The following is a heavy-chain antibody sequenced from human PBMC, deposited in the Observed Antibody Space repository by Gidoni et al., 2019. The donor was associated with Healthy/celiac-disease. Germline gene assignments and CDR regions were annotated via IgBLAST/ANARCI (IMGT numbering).Heavy chain of an antibody. CDR2: ISYSGST. Sequence: QLQLQESGPGLVQPSETLSLTCTVSGGPIRSSSYYWGWIRQPPGKGLEWIGNISYSGSTYYNPSLKSRVTISVDTPKNQFSLKLSSVTAADTAVYYCASRAAAGPYYFAYWGQGTLVTVSS. V-gene: IGHV4-39*01. CDR3: ASRAAAGPYYFAY. CDR1: GGPIRSSSYY. D-gene: IGHD6-13*01. J-gene: IGHJ4*02.